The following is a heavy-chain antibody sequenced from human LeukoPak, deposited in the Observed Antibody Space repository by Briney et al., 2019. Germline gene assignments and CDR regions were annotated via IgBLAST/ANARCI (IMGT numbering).Heavy chain of an antibody. Sequence: GGSLRLSCAASGFTFSSYAMSWVRQAPGKGLEWVSAISGSGGSTYCADSVKGRFTISRDNSKNTLYLQMNSLRAEDTAVYYCAKELRITMIVVVITYTAFDIWGQGTMVTVSS. J-gene: IGHJ3*02. CDR2: ISGSGGST. D-gene: IGHD3-22*01. CDR3: AKELRITMIVVVITYTAFDI. CDR1: GFTFSSYA. V-gene: IGHV3-23*01.